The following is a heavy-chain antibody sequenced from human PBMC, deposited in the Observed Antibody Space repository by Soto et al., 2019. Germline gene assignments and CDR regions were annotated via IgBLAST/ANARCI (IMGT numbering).Heavy chain of an antibody. J-gene: IGHJ5*02. CDR3: AKDPVLRYFDPFGWFDP. V-gene: IGHV3-23*01. Sequence: EVQLLESGGGLVQPGGSLRLSCAASGFTFSSYAMSWVRQAPGQGLEWVSAISGSGGSTYYADSVKGRFTISRDNSKNTLYLQMNSLRAEDTAVYYCAKDPVLRYFDPFGWFDPWGQGTLVTVSS. CDR2: ISGSGGST. D-gene: IGHD3-9*01. CDR1: GFTFSSYA.